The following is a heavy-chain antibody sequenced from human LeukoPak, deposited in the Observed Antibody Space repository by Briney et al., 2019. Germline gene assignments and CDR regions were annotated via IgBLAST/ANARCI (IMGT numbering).Heavy chain of an antibody. CDR2: VYYSGST. CDR3: ATSGWYLLPGVY. J-gene: IGHJ4*02. Sequence: SETLSLTCTVSGDSISSTNYYWGWIRQPPGKGLEWIGSVYYSGSTYYNPSLESRVTISVDTSKNQFSLKLSSVTAADTAVYYCATSGWYLLPGVYWGQGTLVTVSS. D-gene: IGHD6-19*01. V-gene: IGHV4-39*01. CDR1: GDSISSTNYY.